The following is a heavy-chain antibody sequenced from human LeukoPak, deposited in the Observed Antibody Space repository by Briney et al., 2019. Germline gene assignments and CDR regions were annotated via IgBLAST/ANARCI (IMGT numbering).Heavy chain of an antibody. V-gene: IGHV3-33*01. CDR3: ARDAQGGFDYSNSLKY. Sequence: PGGSLRLSCAASGFIFSHHGMHWVRQAPGKGLEWVAVIWSDGTNRFYADSVKGRFTISRDNSQNTVFLQMNSLRVNDTAIYYCARDAQGGFDYSNSLKYWGHGTLVTVSS. CDR1: GFIFSHHG. J-gene: IGHJ4*01. CDR2: IWSDGTNR. D-gene: IGHD4-11*01.